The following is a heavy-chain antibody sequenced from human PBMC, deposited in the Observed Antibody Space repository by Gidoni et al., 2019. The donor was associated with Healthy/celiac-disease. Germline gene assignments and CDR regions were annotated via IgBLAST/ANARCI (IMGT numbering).Heavy chain of an antibody. CDR2: IIPIFGTA. CDR3: ARDVFGGSDYYYYGMDV. D-gene: IGHD3-10*01. J-gene: IGHJ6*02. V-gene: IGHV1-69*01. Sequence: QVQLVQSGAEVKKPGSSVKVSCKASGGTFSSYAISWVRQAPGQGLEWMGGIIPIFGTANYAQKFQGRVTITADESTSTAYMELSSLRSEDTAVYYCARDVFGGSDYYYYGMDVWGQGTTVTVSS. CDR1: GGTFSSYA.